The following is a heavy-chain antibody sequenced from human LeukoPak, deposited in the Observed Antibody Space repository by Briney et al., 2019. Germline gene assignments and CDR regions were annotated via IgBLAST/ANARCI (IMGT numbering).Heavy chain of an antibody. CDR2: ISGSGGST. Sequence: GGSLRLSCAASGFTFSSYAMSWVRQAPGKGLEWVSAISGSGGSTNYADYVKGQFTISRDNSKNTVYLHVNNLRAEDTAVYYCAKEGRKTGNTYGYEYDCWGQGTLVTVSS. J-gene: IGHJ4*02. V-gene: IGHV3-23*01. D-gene: IGHD5-18*01. CDR1: GFTFSSYA. CDR3: AKEGRKTGNTYGYEYDC.